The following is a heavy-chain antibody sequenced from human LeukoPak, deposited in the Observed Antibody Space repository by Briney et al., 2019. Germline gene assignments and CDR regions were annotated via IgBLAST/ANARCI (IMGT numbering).Heavy chain of an antibody. Sequence: GGSLRLSCAASGFTFSSYSMNWVRQAPGKGLEWVSSISSSSTYIYYADSVKGRFTISRDNAKNSLYLQMNSLRAEDTAVYYCATELILTTIAARTAYYWGQGTLVTVSS. CDR1: GFTFSSYS. CDR3: ATELILTTIAARTAYY. V-gene: IGHV3-21*01. D-gene: IGHD6-6*01. CDR2: ISSSSTYI. J-gene: IGHJ4*02.